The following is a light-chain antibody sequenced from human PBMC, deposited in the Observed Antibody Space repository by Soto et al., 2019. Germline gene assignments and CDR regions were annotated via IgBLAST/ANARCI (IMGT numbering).Light chain of an antibody. V-gene: IGKV1-33*01. Sequence: DIQMTQSPSSLSASVGDRVTITCQASQDISDYLNWYQQKPGKAPNILIYDASNLETGVPSRFSGSGSGTDFTFTISSLQPEDFATYYCQQYDNLPSTFGPGTRVDIK. CDR1: QDISDY. CDR2: DAS. CDR3: QQYDNLPST. J-gene: IGKJ3*01.